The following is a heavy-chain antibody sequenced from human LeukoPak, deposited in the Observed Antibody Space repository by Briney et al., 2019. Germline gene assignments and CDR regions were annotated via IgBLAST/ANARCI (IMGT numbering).Heavy chain of an antibody. CDR3: ARDPGIGGLHFDY. CDR2: ISSSSSYI. V-gene: IGHV3-21*01. Sequence: GGSLRLSCAASGFTFSSYSMNWVRQAPGKGLEWVSSISSSSSYIYYADSLKGRFTISRDNAKNSLYLQINSLRAEDTAVYYCARDPGIGGLHFDYWGQGTLVTVSS. J-gene: IGHJ4*02. D-gene: IGHD2-15*01. CDR1: GFTFSSYS.